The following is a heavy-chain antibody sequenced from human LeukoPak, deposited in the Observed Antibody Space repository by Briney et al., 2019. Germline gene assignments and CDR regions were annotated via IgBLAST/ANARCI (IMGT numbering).Heavy chain of an antibody. Sequence: SETLSLTCAVYGGSFSGYYWSWIRQPPGKGLEWIGEINHSGSTNYNPSLKSRVTISVDTSKNQFSLKLSSVTAADTAVYYCASRPTREFDYWGQGTLVTVSS. CDR1: GGSFSGYY. CDR2: INHSGST. V-gene: IGHV4-34*01. CDR3: ASRPTREFDY. D-gene: IGHD3-10*01. J-gene: IGHJ4*02.